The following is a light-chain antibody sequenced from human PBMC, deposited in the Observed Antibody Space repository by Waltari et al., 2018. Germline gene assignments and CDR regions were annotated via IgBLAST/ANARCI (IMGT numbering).Light chain of an antibody. Sequence: DIVLTQSPGTLSLSPGDRATLSCRASQSVSSNFLALYQQKPGQAPRLLIYGASSSATGSPDKFSGSASGTDFTLTINRLGPEDFAVYCCQQYGRSPLTFGGGPKVEIK. CDR3: QQYGRSPLT. J-gene: IGKJ4*01. V-gene: IGKV3-20*01. CDR1: QSVSSNF. CDR2: GAS.